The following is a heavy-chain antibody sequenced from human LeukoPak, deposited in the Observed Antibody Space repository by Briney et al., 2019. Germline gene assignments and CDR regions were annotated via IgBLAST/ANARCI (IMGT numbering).Heavy chain of an antibody. J-gene: IGHJ4*02. CDR1: RFTFSSYT. CDR2: IDPSSTYI. V-gene: IGHV3-21*01. Sequence: GGSLRLSCSASRFTFSSYTMNWVRQAPGKGLEWVSSIDPSSTYIHYADSVKGRFTISRDNAQNSLYLQMNSLRAEDTAVYYCTRGSYGDYEYWGQGTLVTVSS. CDR3: TRGSYGDYEY. D-gene: IGHD4-17*01.